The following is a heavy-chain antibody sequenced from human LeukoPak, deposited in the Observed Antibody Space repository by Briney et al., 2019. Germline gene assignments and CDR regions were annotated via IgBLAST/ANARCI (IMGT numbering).Heavy chain of an antibody. CDR2: ISSGSSTI. Sequence: GGSLRLSCTASGFTLSSYAMSWVRQAPGKGLEWISYISSGSSTIYYADSVKGRFTISRDNAKNSLYLQMNSLRAEDMAVYYCARGSDLKYFQYWGQGTLVTVS. CDR3: ARGSDLKYFQY. V-gene: IGHV3-48*01. CDR1: GFTLSSYA. J-gene: IGHJ1*01.